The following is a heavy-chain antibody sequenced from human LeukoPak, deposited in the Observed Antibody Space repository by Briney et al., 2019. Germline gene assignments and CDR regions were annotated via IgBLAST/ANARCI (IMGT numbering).Heavy chain of an antibody. CDR1: GGSFSGYY. CDR2: INHSGST. D-gene: IGHD2-15*01. CDR3: ARDRGGVSDAFDI. Sequence: SQTLSLTCAVYGGSFSGYYWSWIRQPPGKGLEWIGEINHSGSTNYNPSLKSRVTISVDTSKNQFSLKLSSVTAADTAVYYCARDRGGVSDAFDIWGQGTMVTVSS. V-gene: IGHV4-34*01. J-gene: IGHJ3*02.